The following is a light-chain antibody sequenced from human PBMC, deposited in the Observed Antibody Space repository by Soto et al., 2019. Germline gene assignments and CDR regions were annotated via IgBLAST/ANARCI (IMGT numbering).Light chain of an antibody. V-gene: IGLV2-14*03. CDR1: SSDVGGYNY. CDR2: AVS. CDR3: SSYTSSSTLV. J-gene: IGLJ2*01. Sequence: QSVLTQPASVSGSPGQSITISCTGTSSDVGGYNYVSWYQQHPDKAPKLMIYAVSDRPSGVSSRFSGSKSGNTASLTISGLQVEDEADYYCSSYTSSSTLVFGGGTKVTVL.